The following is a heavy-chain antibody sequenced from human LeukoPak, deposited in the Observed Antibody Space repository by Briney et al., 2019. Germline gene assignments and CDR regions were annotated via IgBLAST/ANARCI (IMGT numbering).Heavy chain of an antibody. CDR1: GFTFRQFA. CDR2: IRSSIYGGTP. D-gene: IGHD1-1*01. J-gene: IGHJ4*02. Sequence: GGSLRLSCTSSGFTFRQFAVSWFRQAPGKGLEWIGFIRSSIYGGTPKAAASVKGRFIFSRDGSKGVAYLRMNSLKTDDTAVYYCSREWGNGNDLRPDSWGQGTLVTVSS. V-gene: IGHV3-49*01. CDR3: SREWGNGNDLRPDS.